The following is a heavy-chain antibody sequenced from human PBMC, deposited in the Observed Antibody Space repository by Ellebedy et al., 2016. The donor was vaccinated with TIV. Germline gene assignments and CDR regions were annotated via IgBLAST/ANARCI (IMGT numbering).Heavy chain of an antibody. CDR1: GFTFSSYW. V-gene: IGHV3-53*01. Sequence: GGSLRLSCAASGFTFSSYWMSWVRQAPGRGLEWVSTIYSSGGTYYAGSVKGRFTISRDNSKNTLYLQMNSLRAEDTAVYYCAGRAYNWNDGSLFDYWGQGTLVTVSS. D-gene: IGHD1-1*01. CDR3: AGRAYNWNDGSLFDY. CDR2: IYSSGGT. J-gene: IGHJ4*02.